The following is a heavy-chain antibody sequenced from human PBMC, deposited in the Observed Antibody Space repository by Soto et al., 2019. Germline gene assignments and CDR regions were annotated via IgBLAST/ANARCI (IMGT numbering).Heavy chain of an antibody. Sequence: VKVSRKAPGGTFSSYAISWVRQAPGQGLEWMGGVIPIFGTAKYAQKFQGRVTITADESTSTGYMELRSLRSEDTAVYYCARSQGGSSSLDIYYYYYYGMDVWGQGTTVTVSS. CDR2: VIPIFGTA. V-gene: IGHV1-69*13. CDR3: ARSQGGSSSLDIYYYYYYGMDV. J-gene: IGHJ6*02. CDR1: GGTFSSYA. D-gene: IGHD2-15*01.